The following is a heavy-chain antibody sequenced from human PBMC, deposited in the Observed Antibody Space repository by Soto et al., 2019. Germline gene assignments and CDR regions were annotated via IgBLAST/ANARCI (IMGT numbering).Heavy chain of an antibody. J-gene: IGHJ4*02. CDR1: GFTLSYYG. CDR3: AKGIGRDGYTSGLD. V-gene: IGHV3-30*18. CDR2: ISYGGSKK. Sequence: QVQLVESGGGVVQPGKSLRLSCAASGFTLSYYGMHWVRQAPGKGLEWVAVISYGGSKKEYAESVNGRFTISRDSSKNTLFLQVNSLRTEDTGVYYCAKGIGRDGYTSGLDWGQGTLVTVSS. D-gene: IGHD5-12*01.